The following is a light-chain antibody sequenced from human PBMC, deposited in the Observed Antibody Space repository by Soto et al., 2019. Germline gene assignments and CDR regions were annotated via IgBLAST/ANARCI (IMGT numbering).Light chain of an antibody. V-gene: IGKV1-5*03. CDR2: KAS. Sequence: DIQMTQSPSTLSASVGDRVTITCRASQSISSWLAGYQQKPGKAPNLLIYKASSLESGVPSRFSGSGSETEFTLSISSLQPYDFASYYCQQYNSYPWTFGQGTKVEIK. CDR1: QSISSW. J-gene: IGKJ1*01. CDR3: QQYNSYPWT.